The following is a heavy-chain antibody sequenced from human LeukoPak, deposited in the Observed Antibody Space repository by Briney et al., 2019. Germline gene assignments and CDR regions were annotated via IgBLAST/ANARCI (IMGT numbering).Heavy chain of an antibody. CDR1: GFTFSSYA. D-gene: IGHD2-2*01. V-gene: IGHV3-23*01. CDR3: AKRPWGSYCSSNSCLERAYFDY. Sequence: GGSLRLSCAASGFTFSSYAMSWVRQAPGKGLEWVSAISGSGGSTYYADSVKGRFTISRDNSKNTLYLQMNSLRAEDTAVYYCAKRPWGSYCSSNSCLERAYFDYWGQGTLVTVSS. CDR2: ISGSGGST. J-gene: IGHJ4*02.